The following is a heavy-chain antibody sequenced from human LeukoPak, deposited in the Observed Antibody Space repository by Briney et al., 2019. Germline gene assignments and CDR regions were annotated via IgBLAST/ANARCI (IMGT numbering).Heavy chain of an antibody. J-gene: IGHJ4*02. CDR1: GGSFSGYY. CDR2: INHSGST. Sequence: SETLSLTCAVYGGSFSGYYWSWIRQPPGKGLEWIGEINHSGSTNYNPSLKSRVTISVDTSKNQFSLKLSSVTAADTAVYYCARDSRGWYKDYWGQGTLVTVSS. D-gene: IGHD6-19*01. CDR3: ARDSRGWYKDY. V-gene: IGHV4-34*01.